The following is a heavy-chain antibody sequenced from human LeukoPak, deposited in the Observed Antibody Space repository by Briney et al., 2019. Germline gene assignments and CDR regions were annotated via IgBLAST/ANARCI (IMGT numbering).Heavy chain of an antibody. D-gene: IGHD3-10*01. CDR1: GFTFSSYG. J-gene: IGHJ3*01. V-gene: IGHV3-30*02. CDR3: AKDRYYGSGSPPAA. Sequence: GGSLRLSCAASGFTFSSYGMHWVRQAPGKGLEWVAFIRYDGSNKYYADSVKGRFTISRDNSKNTLYLQMNSLRAEDAAVYYCAKDRYYGSGSPPAAWGQGTMVTVSS. CDR2: IRYDGSNK.